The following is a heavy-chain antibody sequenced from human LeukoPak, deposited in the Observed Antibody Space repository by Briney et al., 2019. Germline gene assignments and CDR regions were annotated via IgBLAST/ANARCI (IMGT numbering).Heavy chain of an antibody. J-gene: IGHJ5*02. CDR3: ATASSLGRVGWFDP. V-gene: IGHV1-24*01. Sequence: ASVKVSCKVSGYTLTELSMHWVRQAPGKGLEWMGGFDPEDGETIYAQKFQGRVTMIEDTSTDTAYMELSSLRSEDTAVYYCATASSLGRVGWFDPWGQGTLVTVSS. D-gene: IGHD2-2*01. CDR1: GYTLTELS. CDR2: FDPEDGET.